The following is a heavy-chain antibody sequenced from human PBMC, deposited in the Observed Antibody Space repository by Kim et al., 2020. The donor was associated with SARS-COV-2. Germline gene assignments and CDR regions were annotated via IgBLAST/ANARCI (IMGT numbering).Heavy chain of an antibody. J-gene: IGHJ6*02. D-gene: IGHD6-13*01. V-gene: IGHV4-59*08. CDR2: IYYSGST. CDR1: GGSISSYY. Sequence: SETLSLTCTVSGGSISSYYWSWIRQPPGKGLEWIGHIYYSGSTNYNPSLKSRVTISVDTSKNQFSLKLSSVTAADTAVYYCARQRSSWDSYYYYGMDVWGQGTTVTVSS. CDR3: ARQRSSWDSYYYYGMDV.